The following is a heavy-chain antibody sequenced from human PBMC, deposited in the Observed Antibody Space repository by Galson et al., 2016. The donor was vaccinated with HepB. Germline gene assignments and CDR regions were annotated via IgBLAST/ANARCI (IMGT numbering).Heavy chain of an antibody. CDR3: ARYVGVALIVGKSSFDS. Sequence: SETLSLTCAVFGGSFSGYYWTWIRQPPGKGLEWIGEVNHTGTTSYNPSLKSRVTISVDTSKDQFSLRLTSVSAADAAVYYCARYVGVALIVGKSSFDSWGQGILVTVSS. CDR1: GGSFSGYY. D-gene: IGHD3-22*01. J-gene: IGHJ5*01. CDR2: VNHTGTT. V-gene: IGHV4-34*01.